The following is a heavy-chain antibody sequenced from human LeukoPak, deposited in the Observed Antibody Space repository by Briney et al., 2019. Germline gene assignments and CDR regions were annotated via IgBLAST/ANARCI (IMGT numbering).Heavy chain of an antibody. V-gene: IGHV5-51*01. CDR3: ARQYRYAAAAYHFDY. CDR1: GYSFTSYW. D-gene: IGHD6-13*01. J-gene: IGHJ4*02. CDR2: IYPGDSDT. Sequence: GESLKISCKGSGYSFTSYWIGWVRQMPGKGLERMGIIYPGDSDTRYSPSFQGQVTISADKSISTAYLQWSSLKASDTAMYYCARQYRYAAAAYHFDYWGQGTLVTVSS.